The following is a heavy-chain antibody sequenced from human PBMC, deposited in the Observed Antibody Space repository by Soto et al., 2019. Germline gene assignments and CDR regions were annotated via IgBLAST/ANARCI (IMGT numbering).Heavy chain of an antibody. CDR3: AKAGRPFYDLWSENRFDP. D-gene: IGHD3-3*01. J-gene: IGHJ5*02. Sequence: GGSLRLSCTASGFTFSSYAMTWVRQAPGKGLEWVSSISGSGGATYYADSVKGRFTISRDDSKNTLFLQMDSLRAEDTALYYCAKAGRPFYDLWSENRFDPWGQGTLVTVSS. CDR1: GFTFSSYA. CDR2: ISGSGGAT. V-gene: IGHV3-23*01.